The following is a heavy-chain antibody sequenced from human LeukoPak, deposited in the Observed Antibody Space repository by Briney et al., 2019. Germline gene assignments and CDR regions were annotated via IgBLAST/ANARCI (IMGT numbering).Heavy chain of an antibody. CDR3: ARGRGYSYGYFDY. CDR2: IYSSGNT. V-gene: IGHV4-4*07. Sequence: PSETLSLTCTVSAGSISGYYWSWIRQPAGKGLEWIGRIYSSGNTNYNPSLKSRVTMSVDTSKNQFSLKLSFVTAADAAVYYCARGRGYSYGYFDYWGQGTLVTVSS. D-gene: IGHD5-18*01. CDR1: AGSISGYY. J-gene: IGHJ4*02.